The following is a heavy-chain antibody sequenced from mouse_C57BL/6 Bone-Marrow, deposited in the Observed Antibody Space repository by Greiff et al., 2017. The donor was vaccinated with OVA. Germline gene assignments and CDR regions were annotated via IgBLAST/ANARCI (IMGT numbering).Heavy chain of an antibody. J-gene: IGHJ3*01. CDR3: TLRFFYCDYDGFAY. D-gene: IGHD2-4*01. CDR2: IDPENGDT. Sequence: EVQLQESGAELVRPGASVKLSCTASGFNIKDDYMHWVKQRPEQGLEWIGWIDPENGDTEYASKFQGKATITADTSSNTAYLQLSSLTSEDTAVYYCTLRFFYCDYDGFAYWGQGTLVTVSA. V-gene: IGHV14-4*01. CDR1: GFNIKDDY.